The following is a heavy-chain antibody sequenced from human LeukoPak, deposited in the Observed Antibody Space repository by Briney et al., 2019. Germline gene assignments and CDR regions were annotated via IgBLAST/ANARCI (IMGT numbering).Heavy chain of an antibody. J-gene: IGHJ3*02. CDR1: GFTASSNY. V-gene: IGHV3-53*04. Sequence: GGSLRLSCAVSGFTASSNYMSWVRQAPGKGLEWVSVIYSDDRTYYADSVKGRFSISRQTSKKTLYLRMNSLRAEDTAVYYCAREVMAKRRAFDIWGQGTGVTVSS. CDR3: AREVMAKRRAFDI. D-gene: IGHD2-8*01. CDR2: IYSDDRT.